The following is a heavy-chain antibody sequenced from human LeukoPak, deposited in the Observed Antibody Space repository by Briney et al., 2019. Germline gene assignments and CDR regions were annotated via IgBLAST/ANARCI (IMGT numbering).Heavy chain of an antibody. Sequence: SETLSLTCTVSGGSISSSSYYWGWIRQPPGKGLEWIGSIYYSGGTYYNPSLKSRVTISVDTSKNQFSLKLSSVTAADTAVYYCARGASYYDFWSGYSWIRKEYYFDYWGQGILVTASS. V-gene: IGHV4-39*01. J-gene: IGHJ4*02. CDR2: IYYSGGT. D-gene: IGHD3-3*01. CDR3: ARGASYYDFWSGYSWIRKEYYFDY. CDR1: GGSISSSSYY.